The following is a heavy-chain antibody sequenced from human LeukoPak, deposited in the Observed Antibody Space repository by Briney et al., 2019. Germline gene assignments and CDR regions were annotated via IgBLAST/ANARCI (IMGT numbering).Heavy chain of an antibody. CDR2: IDGRDGST. V-gene: IGHV3-23*01. CDR3: AKDWFSGSYFFDY. J-gene: IGHJ4*02. Sequence: GGSLRLSCAASGFTFSSYSMIWVRQAPGKGLEWVSVIDGRDGSTYYADSVKGRFTISRDNSKNTLYLQMNSLRAEDTAVYYCAKDWFSGSYFFDYWGQGILVTVSS. D-gene: IGHD1-26*01. CDR1: GFTFSSYS.